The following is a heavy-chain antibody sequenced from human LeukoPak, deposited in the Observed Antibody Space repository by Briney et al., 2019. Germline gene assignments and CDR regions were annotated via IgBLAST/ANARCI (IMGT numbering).Heavy chain of an antibody. Sequence: GGSLRLSCAGSGFTFGGYSMHWFRQTPGKGLEWVAVIAYDGSRAFYADSVKGRFTISRDNSKNTMSVQMDDLRAEDTAVYYCTRYNNDHFDYWGQGTLVTVSS. D-gene: IGHD1-14*01. CDR2: IAYDGSRA. CDR1: GFTFGGYS. J-gene: IGHJ4*02. V-gene: IGHV3-33*01. CDR3: TRYNNDHFDY.